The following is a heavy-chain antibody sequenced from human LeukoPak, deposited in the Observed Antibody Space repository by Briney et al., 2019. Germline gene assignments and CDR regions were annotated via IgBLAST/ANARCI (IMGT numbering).Heavy chain of an antibody. CDR2: IYYSGST. CDR3: ARYYYDNSGSIYAFDI. V-gene: IGHV4-59*01. D-gene: IGHD3-22*01. J-gene: IGHJ3*02. CDR1: GGSIGSYY. Sequence: MSSETLSLTCTVSGGSIGSYYWTWIRQPPGKGLEWIGYIYYSGSTNYNPSLKSRVTISVDTSKNQFSLKLSSVTTADTAVYYCARYYYDNSGSIYAFDIWGQGTMVTVSS.